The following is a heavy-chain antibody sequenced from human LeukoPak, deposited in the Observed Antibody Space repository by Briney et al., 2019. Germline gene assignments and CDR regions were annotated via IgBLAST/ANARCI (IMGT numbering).Heavy chain of an antibody. Sequence: SETLSLTCTVSGGSISSSSYYWGWIRQPPGKGLEWIGSIYYSGSTYYNPSLKSRVTISVDTSKNQFSLKLSSVTAADTAVYYCASEGVVPAARTSLPGGWGQGTLVTVSS. CDR2: IYYSGST. CDR1: GGSISSSSYY. D-gene: IGHD2-2*01. V-gene: IGHV4-39*07. J-gene: IGHJ4*02. CDR3: ASEGVVPAARTSLPGG.